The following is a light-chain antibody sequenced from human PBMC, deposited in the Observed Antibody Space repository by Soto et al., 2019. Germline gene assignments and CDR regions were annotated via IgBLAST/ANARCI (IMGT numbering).Light chain of an antibody. CDR2: DVN. CDR1: SSDIGGYDY. CDR3: TSYASGSSHVV. J-gene: IGLJ2*01. Sequence: QAALTQPASVSGSPGQPITLSCTGNSSDIGGYDYVSWYQRHPGKAPKLIIYDVNNRPSGVSNRFSGSKSGNTASLTISGLQAEDEADYYCTSYASGSSHVVFGGGTKLTVL. V-gene: IGLV2-14*01.